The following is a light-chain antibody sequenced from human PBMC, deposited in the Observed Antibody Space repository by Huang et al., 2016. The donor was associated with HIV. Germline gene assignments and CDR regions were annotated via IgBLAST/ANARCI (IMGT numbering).Light chain of an antibody. J-gene: IGKJ1*01. V-gene: IGKV1-5*03. Sequence: DIQMTQSPSTLSASVVDRVTITYQPGQSISNYLAWYQQKPGTAPKLLIYKASRLESGVPTRVSGSGSGTEFTLTISSMQPDEFATYYCQQYSSYRTFGQGTKVEIK. CDR3: QQYSSYRT. CDR1: QSISNY. CDR2: KAS.